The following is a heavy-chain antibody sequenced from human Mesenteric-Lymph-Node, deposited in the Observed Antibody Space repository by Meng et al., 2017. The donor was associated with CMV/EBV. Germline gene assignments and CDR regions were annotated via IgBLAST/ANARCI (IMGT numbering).Heavy chain of an antibody. CDR3: AREGPGIPDQYLDY. D-gene: IGHD3-10*01. V-gene: IGHV4-59*01. J-gene: IGHJ4*02. CDR2: IYYSGST. Sequence: SETLSLTCTVSGGSISSYYWSWIRQPPGKGLEWMGYIYYSGSTNYNPSLKSRVTISVDTSKNQFSLKLSSVTAADTAVYYCAREGPGIPDQYLDYWGLGTLVTVSS. CDR1: GGSISSYY.